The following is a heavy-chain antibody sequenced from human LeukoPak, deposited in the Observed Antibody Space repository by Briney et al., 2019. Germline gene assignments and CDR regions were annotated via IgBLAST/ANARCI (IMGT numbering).Heavy chain of an antibody. CDR1: GGSISSSSYY. V-gene: IGHV4-39*01. CDR3: ARQTEWLLLLSFDY. CDR2: IYYSGST. J-gene: IGHJ4*02. Sequence: SETLSLTCTVSGGSISSSSYYWGWIRQPPGKGLEWIGSIYYSGSTYYNPSLKSRVTISVDTSKNQFSLKLSSVTAADTAVYYCARQTEWLLLLSFDYRGQGTLVTVSS. D-gene: IGHD5-12*01.